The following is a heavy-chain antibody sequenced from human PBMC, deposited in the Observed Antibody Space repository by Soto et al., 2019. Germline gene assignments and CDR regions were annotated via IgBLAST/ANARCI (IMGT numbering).Heavy chain of an antibody. CDR2: IYWDDDK. V-gene: IGHV2-5*02. Sequence: SGPTLVNPTQTLTLTFTFSGFSLITSGLGVGWIRQPPGKALEWLALIYWDDDKRYSPSLKSRLTITKDTSKNQVVLTMTNMDPVDTATYYCAHVEHSGYDSAGVFDYWGQGTLVTVSS. J-gene: IGHJ4*02. D-gene: IGHD5-12*01. CDR3: AHVEHSGYDSAGVFDY. CDR1: GFSLITSGLG.